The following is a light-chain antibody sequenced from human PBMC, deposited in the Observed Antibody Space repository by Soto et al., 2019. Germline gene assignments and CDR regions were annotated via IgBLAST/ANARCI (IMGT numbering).Light chain of an antibody. J-gene: IGKJ5*01. V-gene: IGKV3-20*01. CDR3: QQYDNSIT. Sequence: EIVLTQSPGTLSLSPGETATLSCRASQSVSSNNLAWYHQKPGQTPRLLIYGASSRATGIPDRFSGSGSGTDFTLTISSLEPEDFAVYYCQQYDNSITFGHGTRLEIE. CDR1: QSVSSNN. CDR2: GAS.